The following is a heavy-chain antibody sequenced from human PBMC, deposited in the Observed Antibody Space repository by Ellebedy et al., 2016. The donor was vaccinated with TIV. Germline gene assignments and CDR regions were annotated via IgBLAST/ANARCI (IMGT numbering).Heavy chain of an antibody. CDR3: ARGADTTRVWGALDI. J-gene: IGHJ3*02. CDR1: GFTFSSYS. D-gene: IGHD3-16*01. V-gene: IGHV3-21*01. CDR2: ISSSSSYI. Sequence: PGGSLRLSCAASGFTFSSYSMNWVRQAPGRGLEWVSTISSSSSYIYYADSVKGRFTISRDNGKNSLYLQMNSLRAEDTAVYYCARGADTTRVWGALDIWGQGTVVTVSS.